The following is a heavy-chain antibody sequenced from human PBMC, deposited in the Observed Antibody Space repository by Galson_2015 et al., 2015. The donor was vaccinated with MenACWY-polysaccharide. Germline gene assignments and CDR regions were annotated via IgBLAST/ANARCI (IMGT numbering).Heavy chain of an antibody. CDR1: GYKFTSYD. J-gene: IGHJ4*02. CDR2: MNPNSGNT. CDR3: ARIIARKYTFADS. V-gene: IGHV1-8*01. D-gene: IGHD2-21*01. Sequence: SVKVSCKASGYKFTSYDINWVRQATGQGLEWMGWMNPNSGNTGHAQKFQGRVTMTSSSAMTTAYMELSSLRSEDTAVYYCARIIARKYTFADSWGQGTLVTVSS.